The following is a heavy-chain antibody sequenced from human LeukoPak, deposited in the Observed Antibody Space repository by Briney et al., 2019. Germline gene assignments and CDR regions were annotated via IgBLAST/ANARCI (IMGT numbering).Heavy chain of an antibody. J-gene: IGHJ4*02. D-gene: IGHD5-12*01. CDR3: ATYVDIVATRGPLTDY. CDR1: GFTFSSYS. CDR2: ISSSSSYI. Sequence: GGSLRLSCAASGFTFSSYSMNWVRQAPGKGLEWVSSISSSSSYIYYADSVKGRFTISRDNAKNSLYLQMNSLRAEDTAVYYCATYVDIVATRGPLTDYWGQGTLVTVSS. V-gene: IGHV3-21*01.